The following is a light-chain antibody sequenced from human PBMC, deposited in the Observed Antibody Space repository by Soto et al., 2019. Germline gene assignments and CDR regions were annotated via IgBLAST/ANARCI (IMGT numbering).Light chain of an antibody. V-gene: IGKV1-27*01. CDR1: QGISNY. CDR3: QKYNSGPRT. J-gene: IGKJ1*01. Sequence: DIQMTQSPSSLSASVGDRVTITCRASQGISNYLAWYQQKPGKVPKLLIYAASTLQSGVPSRFSGSGSWTDFNFTISSLQPEDVATYYCQKYNSGPRTFGQGTKVEIK. CDR2: AAS.